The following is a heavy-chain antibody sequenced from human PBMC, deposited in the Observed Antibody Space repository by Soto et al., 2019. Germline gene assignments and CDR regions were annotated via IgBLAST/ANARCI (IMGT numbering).Heavy chain of an antibody. CDR2: IYYSGST. Sequence: SETLSLTCTVSGGSISSSSYYWGWIRQPPGKGLEWIGSIYYSGSTYYNPSLKSRVTISVDTSKNQFSLKLSSVTATDTAVYYCARRGSELWLAGTIWGMDVWGQGTTVTVSS. D-gene: IGHD5-18*01. J-gene: IGHJ6*02. V-gene: IGHV4-39*01. CDR1: GGSISSSSYY. CDR3: ARRGSELWLAGTIWGMDV.